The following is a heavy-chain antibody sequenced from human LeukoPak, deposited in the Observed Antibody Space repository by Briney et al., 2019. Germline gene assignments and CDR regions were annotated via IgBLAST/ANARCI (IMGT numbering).Heavy chain of an antibody. V-gene: IGHV3-30*18. D-gene: IGHD5-18*01. J-gene: IGHJ4*02. CDR3: AKSKGYSYGTPLDY. CDR1: GFTFSSYG. Sequence: GGSLRLSCAASGFTFSSYGMHWVRQAPGKGLEWVAVISYDGSYKSYADSVKGRFTISRDNSKNTLYLQMNSLRAEDTAVYYCAKSKGYSYGTPLDYWGQGTLVTVSS. CDR2: ISYDGSYK.